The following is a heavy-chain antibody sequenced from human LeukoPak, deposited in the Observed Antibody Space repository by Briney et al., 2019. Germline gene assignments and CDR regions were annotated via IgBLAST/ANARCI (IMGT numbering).Heavy chain of an antibody. J-gene: IGHJ3*02. Sequence: GESLQISCKGSGYSFTSYWIGWVRHMAGQSLEWMGIIYPSDSDTGYSPVFQGQSSISAVKYISTAYLQWSSLKASDTAMYYCARAGPNRQYYGSGSYYGGHAFDIGGQGTMVTVSS. V-gene: IGHV5-51*06. CDR1: GYSFTSYW. CDR2: IYPSDSDT. D-gene: IGHD3-10*01. CDR3: ARAGPNRQYYGSGSYYGGHAFDI.